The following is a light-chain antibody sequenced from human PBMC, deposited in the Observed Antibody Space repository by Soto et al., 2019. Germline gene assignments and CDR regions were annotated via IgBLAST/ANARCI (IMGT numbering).Light chain of an antibody. J-gene: IGLJ1*01. CDR2: DVT. V-gene: IGLV2-14*03. Sequence: QSALTQPASVSGSPGQSSSISCIGTSSDVGAFNYVSWYQHHPGKAPQLIIYDVTSRPSGVSNRFSASKSGNTASLTISGLQAEDEADYYCSSYTTRNTEVFGTGTKVTV. CDR3: SSYTTRNTEV. CDR1: SSDVGAFNY.